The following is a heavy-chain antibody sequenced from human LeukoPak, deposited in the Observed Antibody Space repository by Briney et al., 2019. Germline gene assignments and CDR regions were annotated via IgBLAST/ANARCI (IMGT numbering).Heavy chain of an antibody. CDR2: IYSGGTT. D-gene: IGHD5-18*01. CDR1: GFTVSSNY. CDR3: AKDRGIQLWLRPFDY. V-gene: IGHV3-53*01. Sequence: GGSLRLSCAASGFTVSSNYMNWVRQAPGKGLEWVSVIYSGGTTYYADSVKGRFIISRDNSKNTLYLQMNSLRAEDTAVYYCAKDRGIQLWLRPFDYWGQGTLVTVSS. J-gene: IGHJ4*02.